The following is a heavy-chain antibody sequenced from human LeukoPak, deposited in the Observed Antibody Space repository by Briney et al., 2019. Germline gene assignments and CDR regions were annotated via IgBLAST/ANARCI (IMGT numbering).Heavy chain of an antibody. CDR2: ITSTSSTI. CDR1: GFTFSDYS. D-gene: IGHD3-3*01. CDR3: ARVRGGYYIDY. V-gene: IGHV3-48*02. J-gene: IGHJ4*02. Sequence: GGSERLSCAASGFTFSDYSMNWVRQAPGKGLEWVSYITSTSSTIYQGDSVKGRFTISRDNAKNSLYLQMNSLRDEDTAVYYCARVRGGYYIDYCGQRSVVADSS.